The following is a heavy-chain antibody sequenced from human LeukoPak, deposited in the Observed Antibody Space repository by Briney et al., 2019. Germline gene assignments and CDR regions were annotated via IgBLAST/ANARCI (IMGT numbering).Heavy chain of an antibody. Sequence: PSETLSLTCAVYGGSFSGYYWSWIRLPPGKGLEWIGEINHSGSTNYNPSLKSRVTISVDTSKNQFSLKLSSVTAADTAVYYCARVGGCSGGSCYSGLEYDYWGQGTLVTVSS. CDR2: INHSGST. V-gene: IGHV4-34*01. CDR1: GGSFSGYY. D-gene: IGHD2-15*01. CDR3: ARVGGCSGGSCYSGLEYDY. J-gene: IGHJ4*02.